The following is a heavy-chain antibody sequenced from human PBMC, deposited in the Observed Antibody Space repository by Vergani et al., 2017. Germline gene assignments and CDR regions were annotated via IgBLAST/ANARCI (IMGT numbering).Heavy chain of an antibody. V-gene: IGHV3-11*01. CDR1: GFTFSDYY. CDR3: AKSSDRGYSYGTFDY. J-gene: IGHJ4*02. CDR2: ISSSGSTI. D-gene: IGHD5-18*01. Sequence: QVQLVESGGGLVKPGGSLRLSCAASGFTFSDYYMSWIRQAPGKGLEWVSYISSSGSTIYYADSVKGRFTISRDNSKNTLYLQMNSLRAEDTAVYYCAKSSDRGYSYGTFDYWGQGTLVTVSS.